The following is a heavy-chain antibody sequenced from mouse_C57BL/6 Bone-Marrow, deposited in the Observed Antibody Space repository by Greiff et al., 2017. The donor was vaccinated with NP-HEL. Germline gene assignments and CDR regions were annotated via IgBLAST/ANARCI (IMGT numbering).Heavy chain of an antibody. V-gene: IGHV1-61*01. CDR1: GYTFTSYW. CDR3: ARWGYYGTPFDY. D-gene: IGHD1-1*01. Sequence: QVQLKQPGAELVRPGSSVKLSCKASGYTFTSYWMDWVKQRPGQGLEWIGNIYPSDSETHYNQKFKDKATLTVDKSSSTAYMQLSSLTSEDSAVYYCARWGYYGTPFDYWGQGTTLTVSS. CDR2: IYPSDSET. J-gene: IGHJ2*01.